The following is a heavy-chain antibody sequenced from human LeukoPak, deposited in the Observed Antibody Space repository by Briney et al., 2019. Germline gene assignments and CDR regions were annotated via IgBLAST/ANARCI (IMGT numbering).Heavy chain of an antibody. J-gene: IGHJ4*02. D-gene: IGHD1-14*01. CDR2: IYYSGST. CDR3: ARDGENQYYFDY. V-gene: IGHV4-59*01. CDR1: GGSISSYY. Sequence: KPSETLSLTCTVSGGSISSYYWSWIRQPPGKGLEWIGYIYYSGSTNYNPSLKSRVTIPVDTSKNQFSLKLSSVTAADTAVYYCARDGENQYYFDYWGQGTLVTVSS.